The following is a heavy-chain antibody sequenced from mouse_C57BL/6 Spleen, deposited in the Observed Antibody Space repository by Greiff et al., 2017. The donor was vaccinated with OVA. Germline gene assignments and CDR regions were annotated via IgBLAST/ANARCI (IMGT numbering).Heavy chain of an antibody. J-gene: IGHJ4*01. D-gene: IGHD1-3*01. CDR3: ARYIGGAMDY. CDR2: INPNNGGT. V-gene: IGHV1-22*01. Sequence: EVKLMESGPELVKPGASVKMSCKASGYTFTDYNMHWVKQSHGKSLEWIGYINPNNGGTSYNQKFKGKATLTVNKSSSTAYMELRSLTSEDSAVYYCARYIGGAMDYWGQGTSVTVSS. CDR1: GYTFTDYN.